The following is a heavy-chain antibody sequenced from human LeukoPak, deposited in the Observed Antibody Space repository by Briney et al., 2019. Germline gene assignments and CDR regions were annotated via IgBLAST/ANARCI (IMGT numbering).Heavy chain of an antibody. CDR2: LDNGDNT. V-gene: IGHV3-53*01. D-gene: IGHD6-19*01. Sequence: VGSLRLSCAASGFAVNSYSMTWGRQFPGKGLQWVSMLDNGDNTYYVDSVRGRFTSSRASSKNTLYLQMNSMRAEDTAVYYCARDDSSSLYFWGQGNLVTVSS. CDR3: ARDDSSSLYF. CDR1: GFAVNSYS. J-gene: IGHJ4*02.